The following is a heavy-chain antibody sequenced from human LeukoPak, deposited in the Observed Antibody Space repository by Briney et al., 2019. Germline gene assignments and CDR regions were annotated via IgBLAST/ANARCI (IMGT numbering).Heavy chain of an antibody. D-gene: IGHD3-22*01. CDR3: ACLTTADAFDI. CDR1: GGSISSYY. V-gene: IGHV4-59*01. Sequence: SETLSLTCTVSGGSISSYYWSWIRQPPGKGLEWIGYIYDSGSANYNPPLKSRVTISVDTSKNQFSLKLSSVTAADTAVYYCACLTTADAFDIWGQGTMVTVSS. CDR2: IYDSGSA. J-gene: IGHJ3*02.